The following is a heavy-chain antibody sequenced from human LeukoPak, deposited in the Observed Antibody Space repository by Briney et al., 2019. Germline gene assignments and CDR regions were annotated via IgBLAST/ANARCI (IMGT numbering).Heavy chain of an antibody. CDR1: GFTFSRYA. CDR3: ARGKELQGYYYYYMDV. CDR2: TSGSGGST. J-gene: IGHJ6*03. D-gene: IGHD1-26*01. Sequence: GGSLRLSCAASGFTFSRYAMSWVRQAPGKGLEWVSTTSGSGGSTYYADSVKGRFTISRDNAKNSLYLQMNSLRAEDTALYYCARGKELQGYYYYYMDVWGKGTTVTVSS. V-gene: IGHV3-23*01.